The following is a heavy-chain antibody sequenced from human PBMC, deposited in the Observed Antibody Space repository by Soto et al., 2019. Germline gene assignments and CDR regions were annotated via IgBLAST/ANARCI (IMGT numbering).Heavy chain of an antibody. CDR2: INPSGGST. CDR1: GYTFISNY. CDR3: ARENGALGFDY. V-gene: IGHV1-46*01. Sequence: QVQLVQSGAEVKKPGASVKVSCKASGYTFISNYMHWVRQAPGQGLEWMGIINPSGGSTSYAQKFRGRVTMTRDTSTSTAYVELSSLRSEDTAVYYCARENGALGFDYWGQGTLVTVSS. J-gene: IGHJ4*02. D-gene: IGHD3-16*01.